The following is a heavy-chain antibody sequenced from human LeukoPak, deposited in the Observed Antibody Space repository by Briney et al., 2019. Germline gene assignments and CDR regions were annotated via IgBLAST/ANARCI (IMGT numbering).Heavy chain of an antibody. V-gene: IGHV5-51*01. Sequence: GESLKISCKGSGYSFTSHWVGWVRQMPGKGLEWMGIVNPDDSDTIYSPSFQGQVTISAYESITTAYLQWSSLKASDTAMYYCARLRWPRGGRSSFDYWGQGALVTVSS. CDR3: ARLRWPRGGRSSFDY. CDR2: VNPDDSDT. D-gene: IGHD3-10*01. CDR1: GYSFTSHW. J-gene: IGHJ4*02.